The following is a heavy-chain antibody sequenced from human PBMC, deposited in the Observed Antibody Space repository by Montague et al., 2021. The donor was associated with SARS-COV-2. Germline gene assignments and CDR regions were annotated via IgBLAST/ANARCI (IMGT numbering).Heavy chain of an antibody. CDR2: IYCSRST. D-gene: IGHD1-26*01. CDR3: VEIVGDADC. J-gene: IGHJ4*02. CDR1: GGSISSSSYY. Sequence: SETLSLTCTVSGGSISSSSYYWGWIRQPPGKGLEWIGSIYCSRSTYYNPSLKSRVTISVDTSKNQFSLKLSSVTAADTAVYYCVEIVGDADCWGQGTLVTVSS. V-gene: IGHV4-39*01.